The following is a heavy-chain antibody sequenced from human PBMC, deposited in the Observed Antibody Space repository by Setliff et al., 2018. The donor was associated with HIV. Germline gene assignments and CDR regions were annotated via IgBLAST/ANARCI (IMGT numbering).Heavy chain of an antibody. Sequence: PGESLKISCKGSGYSFTSYWIGWVRQMPGKGLEWMGIIYPGDSDTRYSPSFQGQVTISADKSISTAYLQWSSLKASDTAKYYCARHGQYGSGSYYNRPFDFWGQGTLVTVSS. CDR2: IYPGDSDT. V-gene: IGHV5-51*01. CDR3: ARHGQYGSGSYYNRPFDF. D-gene: IGHD3-10*01. J-gene: IGHJ4*02. CDR1: GYSFTSYW.